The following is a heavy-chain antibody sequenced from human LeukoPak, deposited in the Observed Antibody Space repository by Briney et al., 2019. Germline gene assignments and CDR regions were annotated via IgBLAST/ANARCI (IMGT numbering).Heavy chain of an antibody. D-gene: IGHD3-10*01. V-gene: IGHV4-59*02. Sequence: SETLSLTCTVSGASVSGYFWTWIRQPPGKGLEWIGYIYHSGTSSYNPSLRSRVTMSVDTSNNQFSLKMNSVTTADTAVYYCANFRYAPRLYNFSGSELDYWGQGILVTVSS. CDR2: IYHSGTS. CDR1: GASVSGYF. CDR3: ANFRYAPRLYNFSGSELDY. J-gene: IGHJ4*02.